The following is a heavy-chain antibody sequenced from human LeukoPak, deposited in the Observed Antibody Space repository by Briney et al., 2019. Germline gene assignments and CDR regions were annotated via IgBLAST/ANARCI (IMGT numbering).Heavy chain of an antibody. CDR3: AKAYYYDSSGLFDY. J-gene: IGHJ4*02. Sequence: GGSLRLSCAASGFTFSSYAMSWVRQAPGKGLEWVSAISHSGGSTYYADSVKGRFTISRDNSKNTLYLQMNSLRAEDTALYYCAKAYYYDSSGLFDYWGQGTLVTVSS. V-gene: IGHV3-23*01. D-gene: IGHD3-22*01. CDR2: ISHSGGST. CDR1: GFTFSSYA.